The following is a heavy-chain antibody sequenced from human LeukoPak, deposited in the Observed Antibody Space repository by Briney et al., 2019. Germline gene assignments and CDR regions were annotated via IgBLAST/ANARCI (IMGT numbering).Heavy chain of an antibody. V-gene: IGHV3-9*01. CDR3: AKATRATPFDY. CDR2: ISWNSGSI. J-gene: IGHJ4*02. D-gene: IGHD1-26*01. CDR1: GFTFDDYA. Sequence: HPGGSLRLSCAASGFTFDDYAMHWVRQAPGKGLEWVSGISWNSGSIGYADSVKGQFTISRDNTKNSLYLQMNSLRAEDTALYYCAKATRATPFDYWGQGTLVTVSS.